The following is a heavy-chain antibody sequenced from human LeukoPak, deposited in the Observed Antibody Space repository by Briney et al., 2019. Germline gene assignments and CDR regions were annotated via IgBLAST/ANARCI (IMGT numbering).Heavy chain of an antibody. CDR3: ARDGWSPDY. CDR2: ISWNSGSI. V-gene: IGHV3-9*01. CDR1: GFTFDDYA. Sequence: GGSLRLSCAASGFTFDDYAMHWVRQAPGKGLEWVSGISWNSGSIGYADSVKGRFTISRDNAKSSLYLQMNSLRAEDTAVYYCARDGWSPDYWGQGTLVTVSS. J-gene: IGHJ4*02.